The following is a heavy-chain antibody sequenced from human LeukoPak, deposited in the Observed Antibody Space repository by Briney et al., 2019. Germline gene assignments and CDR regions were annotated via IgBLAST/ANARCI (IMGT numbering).Heavy chain of an antibody. CDR2: INPNSCGT. CDR1: GYTFTGYF. D-gene: IGHD3-22*01. CDR3: ARDERYDSSGYPFDY. J-gene: IGHJ4*02. V-gene: IGHV1-2*02. Sequence: ASVKVSCKASGYTFTGYFIHWVRQAPGQGLEWMGWINPNSCGTNYAQKFQGRVTMTRDTSISTAYMELSRLRSDDTAVYYCARDERYDSSGYPFDYWGQGTLVTVSS.